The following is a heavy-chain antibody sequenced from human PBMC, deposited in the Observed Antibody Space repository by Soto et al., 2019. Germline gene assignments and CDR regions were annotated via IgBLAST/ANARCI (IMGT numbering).Heavy chain of an antibody. CDR1: GFSRSTSEVA. J-gene: IGHJ4*02. V-gene: IGHV2-5*02. Sequence: QITLKASGPTLVKPTQTLTLTCTFSGFSRSTSEVAVGWIRQPPGKALDWLALIYWDDDKRYSPSLESTLTITKDTSKNQLALTMTNMYPVDTATYYCAQSSPYCSGTRCYWGFDYWGQGALVTFSS. CDR2: IYWDDDK. CDR3: AQSSPYCSGTRCYWGFDY. D-gene: IGHD2-2*01.